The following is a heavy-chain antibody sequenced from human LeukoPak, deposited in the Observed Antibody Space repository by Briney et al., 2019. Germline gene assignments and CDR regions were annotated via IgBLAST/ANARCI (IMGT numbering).Heavy chain of an antibody. CDR2: ISSSGSTI. CDR1: GFTYSSYE. CDR3: AELGITMIGGV. Sequence: GWSLTLSCAASGFTYSSYEMNWVRQAAGKGLEWVSYISSSGSTIYYADSVKGRFTISRDNAKNSLYLQMNSLRAEDTAVYYCAELGITMIGGVWGKGTTDSISS. J-gene: IGHJ6*04. V-gene: IGHV3-48*03. D-gene: IGHD3-10*02.